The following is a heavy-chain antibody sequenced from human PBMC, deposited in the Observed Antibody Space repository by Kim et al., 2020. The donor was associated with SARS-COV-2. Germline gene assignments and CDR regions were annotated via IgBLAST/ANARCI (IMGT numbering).Heavy chain of an antibody. CDR1: GFSLSTSGMC. V-gene: IGHV2-70*11. D-gene: IGHD5-12*01. CDR2: IDWDDDK. J-gene: IGHJ6*02. CDR3: ARITGIRSGYSRYYYYYGMDV. Sequence: SGPTLVKPTQTLTLTCTFSGFSLSTSGMCVSWIRQPPGKALEWLARIDWDDDKYYSTSLKTRLTISKDTSKNQVVLTMTNMDPVDTATYYCARITGIRSGYSRYYYYYGMDVWGQGTTVTVSS.